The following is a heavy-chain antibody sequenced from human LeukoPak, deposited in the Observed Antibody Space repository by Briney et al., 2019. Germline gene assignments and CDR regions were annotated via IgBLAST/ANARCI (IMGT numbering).Heavy chain of an antibody. CDR3: AKDMMSSGWYWGSDY. D-gene: IGHD6-19*01. Sequence: PGGSLRLSCAASGFIFDDYAMHWVRQAPGKGLEWVSLISGNDGGGTYYADSVKGRFTISRGNSKNSLYLQMNSLRTEDTALYYCAKDMMSSGWYWGSDYWGQGTLVTVSS. J-gene: IGHJ4*02. V-gene: IGHV3-43*02. CDR1: GFIFDDYA. CDR2: ISGNDGGGT.